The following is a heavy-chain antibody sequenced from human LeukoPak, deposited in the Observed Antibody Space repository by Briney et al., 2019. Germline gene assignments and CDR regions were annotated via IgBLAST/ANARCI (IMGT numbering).Heavy chain of an antibody. V-gene: IGHV3-11*01. CDR3: AREGYDFWSGYLQNYYYYYMDV. CDR1: GFTFSYYY. CDR2: ISSSGSTI. J-gene: IGHJ6*03. Sequence: GGSLRLSCAASGFTFSYYYMSWIRQAPGKGLEWVSYISSSGSTIYYADSVKGRFTISRDNAKNSLYLQMNSLRAEDTAVYYCAREGYDFWSGYLQNYYYYYMDVWGKGTTVTVSS. D-gene: IGHD3-3*01.